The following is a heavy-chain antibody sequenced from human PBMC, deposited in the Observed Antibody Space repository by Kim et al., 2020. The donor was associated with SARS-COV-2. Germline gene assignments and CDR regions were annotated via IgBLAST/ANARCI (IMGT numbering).Heavy chain of an antibody. CDR1: GLTVSSSY. J-gene: IGHJ6*02. V-gene: IGHV3-66*01. CDR2: IYSAGDT. Sequence: GGSLRLSCAASGLTVSSSYMRWFRQAPGKCLQWDSVIYSAGDTYYAESVRGRFTISRDNSENIVYLQMNSLRAEDTGVYYGAREFIRASSYYGMDVWGQGTTVTVSS. CDR3: AREFIRASSYYGMDV.